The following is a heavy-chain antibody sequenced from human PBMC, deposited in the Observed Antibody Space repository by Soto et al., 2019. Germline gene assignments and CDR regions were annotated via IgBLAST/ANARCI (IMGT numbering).Heavy chain of an antibody. CDR1: GFTFSSYS. CDR3: ARGNVLRFLEWFPTYGMDV. D-gene: IGHD3-3*01. J-gene: IGHJ6*02. Sequence: GSLRLSCAASGFTFSSYSMNWVRQAPGKGLEWVSSISSSSSYIYYADSVKGRFTISRDNAKNSLYLQMNSLRAEDTAVYYCARGNVLRFLEWFPTYGMDVWGQGTTVIVSS. CDR2: ISSSSSYI. V-gene: IGHV3-21*01.